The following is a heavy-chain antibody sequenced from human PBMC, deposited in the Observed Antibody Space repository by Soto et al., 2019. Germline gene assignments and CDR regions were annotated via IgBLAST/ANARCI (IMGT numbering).Heavy chain of an antibody. J-gene: IGHJ6*02. D-gene: IGHD6-6*01. CDR2: ITSTGGGT. V-gene: IGHV3-23*01. CDR1: GLMFNTYA. Sequence: GGSLRLSCEASGLMFNTYAMTWVRHAPGKGLEWVATITSTGGGTYYADSVKGRFTISRDNSNNRLYLQMYSLRAEDTAVYFCANRPRYYNMDVWGQGTTVTVSS. CDR3: ANRPRYYNMDV.